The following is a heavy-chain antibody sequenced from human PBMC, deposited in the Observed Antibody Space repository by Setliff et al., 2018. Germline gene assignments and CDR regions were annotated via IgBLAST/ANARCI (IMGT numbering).Heavy chain of an antibody. V-gene: IGHV4-39*01. CDR3: GRGFSRIEGWGNSFDP. CDR1: GGSVSNSGFF. D-gene: IGHD2-15*01. J-gene: IGHJ5*02. Sequence: PSETLSLTCTVSGGSVSNSGFFWGWLRQAPGKGLEWIGNIYDSGSSNYNASLKSRLIITRDTSKNQISLKLTSVTAADTAVYYCGRGFSRIEGWGNSFDPWGQGILVTVSS. CDR2: IYDSGSS.